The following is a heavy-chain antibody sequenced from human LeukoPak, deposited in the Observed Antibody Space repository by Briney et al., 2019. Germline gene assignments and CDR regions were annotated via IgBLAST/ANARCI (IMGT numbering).Heavy chain of an antibody. CDR3: ARDEGGAYIYF. V-gene: IGHV3-7*01. CDR1: GFTFSSYE. CDR2: IKQDGSEK. Sequence: PGGSLRLSCAASGFTFSSYEMNWVRQAPGKGLEWVANIKQDGSEKYYVDSVKGRFTISRDNAKNSLYLQMDSLRAEDTALYYCARDEGGAYIYFWGQGTLVTVSS. J-gene: IGHJ4*02. D-gene: IGHD1-26*01.